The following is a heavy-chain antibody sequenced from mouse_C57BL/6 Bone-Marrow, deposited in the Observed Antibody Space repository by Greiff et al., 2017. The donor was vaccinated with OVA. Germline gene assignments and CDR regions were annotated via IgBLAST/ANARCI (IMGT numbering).Heavy chain of an antibody. V-gene: IGHV1-19*01. J-gene: IGHJ4*01. CDR3: ARSGTLYYYAMDY. CDR1: GYTFTDYY. Sequence: EVQLVESGPVLVKPGASVKMSCKASGYTFTDYYMNWVKQSHGKSLEWIGVINPYNGGTSYNQKFKGKATLTVDKSSSTAYMELNSLTSEDSAVYYCARSGTLYYYAMDYWGQGTSVTVSS. CDR2: INPYNGGT. D-gene: IGHD4-1*01.